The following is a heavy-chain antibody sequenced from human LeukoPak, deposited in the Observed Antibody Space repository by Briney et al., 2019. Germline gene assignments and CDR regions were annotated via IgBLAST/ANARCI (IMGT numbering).Heavy chain of an antibody. Sequence: SETLSLTCTVSGGSISSSSYYWGWIRQPPGKVLEWIGSIYYSGSTYYNPSLKSRVTISVDTSKNQFSLKLSSVTAADTAVYYCARRGSGWYYFDYSGQGTLVTVSS. CDR2: IYYSGST. CDR3: ARRGSGWYYFDY. CDR1: GGSISSSSYY. D-gene: IGHD6-19*01. J-gene: IGHJ4*02. V-gene: IGHV4-39*01.